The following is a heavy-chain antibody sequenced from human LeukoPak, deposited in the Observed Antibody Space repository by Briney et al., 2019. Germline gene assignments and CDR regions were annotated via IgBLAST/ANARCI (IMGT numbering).Heavy chain of an antibody. V-gene: IGHV3-74*01. D-gene: IGHD6-13*01. J-gene: IGHJ4*02. Sequence: GGSLRLSCAASGFTFSSYWMHWVRQAPGKGLVWVSRINSDGSTTTYADSVKGRFTISRDSAKNTLFLQMNSLRAGDTAVYYCARDSASTWYGHFDYWGQGTPVTVSS. CDR2: INSDGSTT. CDR1: GFTFSSYW. CDR3: ARDSASTWYGHFDY.